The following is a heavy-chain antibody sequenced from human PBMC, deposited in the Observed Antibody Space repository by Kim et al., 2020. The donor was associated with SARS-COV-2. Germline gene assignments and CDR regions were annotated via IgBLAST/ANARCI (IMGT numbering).Heavy chain of an antibody. J-gene: IGHJ4*02. V-gene: IGHV4-4*02. CDR2: T. Sequence: TNYNPSLKSLVTISVDKSKNQFSLKLSSVTAADTAVYYCARESSGTVIDYWGQGTLVTVSS. CDR3: ARESSGTVIDY. D-gene: IGHD3-10*01.